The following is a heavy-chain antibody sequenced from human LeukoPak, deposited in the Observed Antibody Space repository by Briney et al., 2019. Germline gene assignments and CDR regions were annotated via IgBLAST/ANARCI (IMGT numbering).Heavy chain of an antibody. CDR1: GGSISSSSYY. J-gene: IGHJ3*02. CDR2: TYYSGST. Sequence: SETLSLTCTVSGGSISSSSYYWGWIRQPPGKGLEWIGSTYYSGSTYYNPSLKSRVTISVDTSKNQFSLKLSSVTAADTAVYYCATTTGGAIAVAAFDIWGQGTMVTVSS. V-gene: IGHV4-39*07. CDR3: ATTTGGAIAVAAFDI. D-gene: IGHD6-19*01.